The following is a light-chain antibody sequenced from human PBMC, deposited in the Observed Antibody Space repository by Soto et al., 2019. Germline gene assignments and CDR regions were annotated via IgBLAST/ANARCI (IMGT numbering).Light chain of an antibody. Sequence: QSALTQPPSASGSPGQSVTISCTGTSSDVGAYNYVSWYQQHPGKAPQLMIYEVNKRPSGVPDRFSGSKSGNTASLTVSGLQAEDEADYYFNSYAGSNSFVFGSGTKVTVL. CDR1: SSDVGAYNY. CDR2: EVN. V-gene: IGLV2-8*01. J-gene: IGLJ1*01. CDR3: NSYAGSNSFV.